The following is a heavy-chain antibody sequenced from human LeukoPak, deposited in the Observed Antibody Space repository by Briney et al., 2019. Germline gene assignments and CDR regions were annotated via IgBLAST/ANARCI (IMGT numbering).Heavy chain of an antibody. CDR2: MNPNSGNT. CDR1: GYTFTSYD. Sequence: ASVKVSCKASGYTFTSYDINWVRQATGQGLEWMGWMNPNSGNTGYAQKFQGRVTMTRNTSISTAYMELSSLRSEDTAVYYCARGHRYCSSTSCYTGWFDPWGQETLVTVSS. V-gene: IGHV1-8*01. CDR3: ARGHRYCSSTSCYTGWFDP. J-gene: IGHJ5*02. D-gene: IGHD2-2*02.